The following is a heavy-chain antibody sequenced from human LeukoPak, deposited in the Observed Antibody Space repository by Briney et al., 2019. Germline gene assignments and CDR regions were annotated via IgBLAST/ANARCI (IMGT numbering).Heavy chain of an antibody. CDR2: IYYSGST. CDR3: ARVEEGYGSGRRENYYYYYMDV. CDR1: GGSISSSSYY. J-gene: IGHJ6*03. V-gene: IGHV4-39*07. D-gene: IGHD3-10*01. Sequence: SETLSLTCTVSGGSISSSSYYWGWIRQPPGKGLEWIGSIYYSGSTYYNPSLKSRVTISVDTSKNQFSLKLTSVTAADTAVYYCARVEEGYGSGRRENYYYYYMDVWGKGTTVTISS.